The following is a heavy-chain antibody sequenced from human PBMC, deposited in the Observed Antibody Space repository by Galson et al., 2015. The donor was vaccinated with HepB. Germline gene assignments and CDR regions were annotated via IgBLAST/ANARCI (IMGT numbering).Heavy chain of an antibody. J-gene: IGHJ4*02. CDR2: ISAYNGNA. CDR3: ARWDGDYAFSDY. CDR1: GYTFTSYG. Sequence: SVKVSCKASGYTFTSYGITWVRQAPGQGLEWMGWISAYNGNAKYAQKLQGRVTMTTDTSTSTAYMELRSLRSDDTAVYYCARWDGDYAFSDYWGQGTVVTVSS. D-gene: IGHD4-17*01. V-gene: IGHV1-18*04.